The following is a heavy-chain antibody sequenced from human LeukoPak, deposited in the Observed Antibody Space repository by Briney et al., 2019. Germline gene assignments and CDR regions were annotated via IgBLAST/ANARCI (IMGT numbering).Heavy chain of an antibody. Sequence: GGSLRLSCAASGFTFSSYSMNWVRQAPGKGLEWVSSISSSSSYIYYADSVKGRFTISRDNAKNSLYLQMNSLRAEDTAVYYCARDFGSGEGRGYDAFDIWGQGTMVTVSS. V-gene: IGHV3-21*01. CDR3: ARDFGSGEGRGYDAFDI. CDR1: GFTFSSYS. D-gene: IGHD2-15*01. CDR2: ISSSSSYI. J-gene: IGHJ3*02.